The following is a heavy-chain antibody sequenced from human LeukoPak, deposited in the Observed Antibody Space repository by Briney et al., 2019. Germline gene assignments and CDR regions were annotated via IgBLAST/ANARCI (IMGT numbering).Heavy chain of an antibody. CDR2: IIPMFGTT. CDR3: ASVTVTTWAPDGHMDV. V-gene: IGHV1-69*05. CDR1: GGTFSNYA. D-gene: IGHD4-11*01. Sequence: GASVKVSCKASGGTFSNYAISWVRQAPGQGLEWMGRIIPMFGTTNYAQNFQGRVTITTDEPPSKAYMEVKSLRIEDTAVYYCASVTVTTWAPDGHMDVWGKGTTVTVSS. J-gene: IGHJ6*03.